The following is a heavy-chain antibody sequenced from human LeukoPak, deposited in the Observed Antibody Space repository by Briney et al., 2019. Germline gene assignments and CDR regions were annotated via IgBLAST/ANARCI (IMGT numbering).Heavy chain of an antibody. Sequence: SETPSLTCTVSGGSISSYYWSWIRQPPGKGLEWIGYIYYSGSTNYNPSLKSRVTISVDTSKNQFSLKLSSVTAADTAVYFCANRGYYHKWFDPWGQGTLVTVSS. CDR1: GGSISSYY. J-gene: IGHJ5*02. V-gene: IGHV4-59*01. D-gene: IGHD3-22*01. CDR2: IYYSGST. CDR3: ANRGYYHKWFDP.